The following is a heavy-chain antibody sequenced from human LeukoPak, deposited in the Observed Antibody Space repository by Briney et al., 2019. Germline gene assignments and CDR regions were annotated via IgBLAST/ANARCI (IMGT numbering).Heavy chain of an antibody. D-gene: IGHD1-1*01. CDR3: AARDNGNDLLSYHAMDV. Sequence: RASVKVSCKASGGSFRSYAFAWVRQAPGQGLEWMGGIMPVLDTGSYAQGFQGRVTITADRSTSTAYMELRSLRPEDTALYYCAARDNGNDLLSYHAMDVWGNGTTVTVSS. V-gene: IGHV1-69*06. J-gene: IGHJ6*04. CDR1: GGSFRSYA. CDR2: IMPVLDTG.